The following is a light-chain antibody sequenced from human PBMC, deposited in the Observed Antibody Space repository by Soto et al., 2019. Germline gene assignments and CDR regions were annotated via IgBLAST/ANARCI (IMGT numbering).Light chain of an antibody. CDR3: SSYTSSSTREV. V-gene: IGLV2-14*01. J-gene: IGLJ1*01. Sequence: QSALTQPASVSGSPGQSITISCTGISSDVGGYNYVSWYQQHPGKAPKLMIYEVSNRPSGVSNRFSGSKSGNTASLTISGLQAEDEADYYCSSYTSSSTREVFGTGTKLTVL. CDR2: EVS. CDR1: SSDVGGYNY.